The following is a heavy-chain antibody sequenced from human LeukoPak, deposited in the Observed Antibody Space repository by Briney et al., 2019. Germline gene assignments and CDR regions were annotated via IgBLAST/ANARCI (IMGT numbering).Heavy chain of an antibody. D-gene: IGHD3-10*01. J-gene: IGHJ3*02. CDR1: GGSISSSTYY. Sequence: PSETLSLTCTVSGGSISSSTYYWGWIRQPPGKGLEWIGNIYYSGNTYYNPSLKSRVAISVDTSKNQFSLKLSSVTAADTAVYYCARETDITILYAFDIWGQGTMVTVSS. CDR3: ARETDITILYAFDI. V-gene: IGHV4-39*07. CDR2: IYYSGNT.